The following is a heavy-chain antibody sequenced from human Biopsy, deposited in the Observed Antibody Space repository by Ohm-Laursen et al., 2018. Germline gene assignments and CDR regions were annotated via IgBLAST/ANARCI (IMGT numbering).Heavy chain of an antibody. V-gene: IGHV1-24*01. CDR1: GYTLSESS. J-gene: IGHJ4*02. Sequence: EASVKVPCKVSGYTLSESSMHWVRQTPGKGLEWMGGFAPEDGKTFCAQNFQGRVTMTEDTSTHTAYMELSGLRSEDTALYYCATGIRSGWYYFDYWGQGTLVTVSS. CDR2: FAPEDGKT. CDR3: ATGIRSGWYYFDY. D-gene: IGHD6-19*01.